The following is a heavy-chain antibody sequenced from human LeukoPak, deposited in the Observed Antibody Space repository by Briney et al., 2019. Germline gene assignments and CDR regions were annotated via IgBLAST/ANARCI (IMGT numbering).Heavy chain of an antibody. J-gene: IGHJ4*02. D-gene: IGHD2/OR15-2a*01. CDR2: ISGSGGST. Sequence: GGSLRLSCAASGFTFSSYWMSWVRQAPGKGLGWVSAISGSGGSTYYADSVKGRFTISRDNSKNTLYLQMNSLRAEDTAVYYCAKDRPFPEYYFDYWGQGTLVTVSS. CDR3: AKDRPFPEYYFDY. CDR1: GFTFSSYW. V-gene: IGHV3-23*01.